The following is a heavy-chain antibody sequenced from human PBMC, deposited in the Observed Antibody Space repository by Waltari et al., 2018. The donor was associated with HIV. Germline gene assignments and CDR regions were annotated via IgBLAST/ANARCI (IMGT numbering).Heavy chain of an antibody. CDR2: VKKDENEK. CDR1: GLTIGRGW. V-gene: IGHV3-7*01. Sequence: VQLVESGGGLVQPGGSLRLSCKGSGLTIGRGWMGWVRQAPGKGLEWVANVKKDENEKKYLDSVKGRFIISRDDTDNSVHLEMNSLRVEDTATYYCVAEWWYGITGYWGQGSLVTVSP. CDR3: VAEWWYGITGY. D-gene: IGHD2-15*01. J-gene: IGHJ4*02.